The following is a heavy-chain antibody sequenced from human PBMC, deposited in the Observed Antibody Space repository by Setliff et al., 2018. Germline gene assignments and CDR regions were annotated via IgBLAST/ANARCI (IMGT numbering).Heavy chain of an antibody. J-gene: IGHJ4*02. Sequence: SETLSLTCVVYGDSFSDYYWSWIRQPPGXXLXXXXXXXXXXXXXXXXXLXXXXXMSVDTSKKQLSLMLSTVTAADTAVYYCRFWXXYYKNDYWGQGTLVTVSS. D-gene: IGHD3-3*01. CDR1: GDSFSDYY. V-gene: IGHV4-34*01. CDR2: XXXXXXX. CDR3: RFWXXYYKNDY.